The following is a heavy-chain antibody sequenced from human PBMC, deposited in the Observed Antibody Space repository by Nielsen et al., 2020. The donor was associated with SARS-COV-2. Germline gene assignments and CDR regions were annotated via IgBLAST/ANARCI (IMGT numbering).Heavy chain of an antibody. V-gene: IGHV3-23*01. CDR3: ARDRGWFDP. J-gene: IGHJ5*02. CDR2: ISSTGRTT. CDR1: GFTFSSYA. Sequence: GGSLRLSCAASGFTFSSYAMSWVRQAPGKGLEWVSGISSTGRTTYYADSVKGRFTISRDNSRNTLYVQLNSLRAEDTAVYYCARDRGWFDPWGQGTLVTVSS.